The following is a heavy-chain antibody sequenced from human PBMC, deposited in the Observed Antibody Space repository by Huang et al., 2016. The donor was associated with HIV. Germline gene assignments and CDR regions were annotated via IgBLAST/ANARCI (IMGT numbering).Heavy chain of an antibody. D-gene: IGHD1-7*01. CDR3: ATKTAAMDI. J-gene: IGHJ6*02. CDR1: FGAYW. CDR2: IKQDESEK. Sequence: FGAYWMSWVRQSPVKGLEWVANIKQDESEKYYVESVKGRFNISRDKAKKVLFLEMNNVRVEDTATYYCATKTAAMDIWGQGTTVTVS. V-gene: IGHV3-7*01.